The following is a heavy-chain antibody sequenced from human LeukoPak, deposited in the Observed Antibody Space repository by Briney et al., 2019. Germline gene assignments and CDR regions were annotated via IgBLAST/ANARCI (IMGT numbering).Heavy chain of an antibody. D-gene: IGHD3-10*01. J-gene: IGHJ4*02. V-gene: IGHV3-74*01. Sequence: GGSLRLSCAASGFTINSFWMHWVRQAPGKGLMGVSDMSEYATTRRYAYSVKGRFTISRDKAKNTLYLQMNNLRAEDTAMYFCARGGVQPVDYWGQGTLVIVSS. CDR3: ARGGVQPVDY. CDR1: GFTINSFW. CDR2: MSEYATTR.